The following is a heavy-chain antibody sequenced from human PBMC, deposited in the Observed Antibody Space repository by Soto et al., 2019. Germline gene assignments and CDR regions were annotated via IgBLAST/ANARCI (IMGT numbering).Heavy chain of an antibody. CDR3: ARLCIAARLKAYYYYYGMDV. Sequence: SETLSLTCTVSGGSISSSSYYWGWIRQPPGKGLEWIGSIYYSGSTYYNPSLKSRVTISVDTSKNQFSLKLSSVTAADTAVYYCARLCIAARLKAYYYYYGMDVWGQGTTVTVSS. CDR2: IYYSGST. J-gene: IGHJ6*02. V-gene: IGHV4-39*01. D-gene: IGHD6-6*01. CDR1: GGSISSSSYY.